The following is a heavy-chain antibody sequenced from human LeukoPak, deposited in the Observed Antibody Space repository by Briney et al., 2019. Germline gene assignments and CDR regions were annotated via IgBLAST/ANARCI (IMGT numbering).Heavy chain of an antibody. V-gene: IGHV4-38-2*01. J-gene: IGHJ5*02. CDR3: ARATAMVTGWFDP. D-gene: IGHD5-18*01. CDR2: IYHSGST. Sequence: SETLSLTCAVSGYSISSGYYWGRIRQPPGKGLEWIGSIYHSGSTYYNPSLKSRVTISVDTSKNQFSLKLSSVTAADTAVYYCARATAMVTGWFDPWGQGTLVTVSS. CDR1: GYSISSGYY.